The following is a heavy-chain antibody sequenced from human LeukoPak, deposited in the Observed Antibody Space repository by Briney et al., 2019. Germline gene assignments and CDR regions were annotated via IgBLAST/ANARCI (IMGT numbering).Heavy chain of an antibody. J-gene: IGHJ4*02. D-gene: IGHD6-19*01. CDR3: AKVEDSSGWVDY. Sequence: PGGSLRLSCAASGFTFSGYGMHWVRQAPGKGLEWVAVISYDGSNKYYADSVKGRFTISRDNSKNTLYLQMNSLRAEDTAVYYCAKVEDSSGWVDYWGQGTLVTVSS. V-gene: IGHV3-30*18. CDR2: ISYDGSNK. CDR1: GFTFSGYG.